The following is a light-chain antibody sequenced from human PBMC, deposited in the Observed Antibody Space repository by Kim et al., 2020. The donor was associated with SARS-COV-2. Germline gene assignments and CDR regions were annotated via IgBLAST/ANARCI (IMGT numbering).Light chain of an antibody. CDR2: QDS. CDR3: QAWDSSLHVV. J-gene: IGLJ2*01. CDR1: KLGDKY. V-gene: IGLV3-1*01. Sequence: SPGQTASITSSGDKLGDKYACWYQQKPGQSPVLVIYQDSKRPSGIPERFSGSNSGNTATLTISGTQAMDEADYYCQAWDSSLHVVFGGGTQLTVL.